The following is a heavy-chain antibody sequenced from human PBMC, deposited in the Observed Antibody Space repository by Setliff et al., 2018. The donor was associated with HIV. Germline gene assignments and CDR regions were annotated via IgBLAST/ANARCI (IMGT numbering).Heavy chain of an antibody. Sequence: PSETLSLTCTVSGGSIVSSSYYWGWIRQPPGKGLEWIGTMYYRGSTYNNPSLKSRVTFSADTSKNQFSLNLNSVTATDTAVYYCARQGLTMNRGVPAPILYYFDYWGPGILVTVPS. CDR3: ARQGLTMNRGVPAPILYYFDY. V-gene: IGHV4-39*01. CDR1: GGSIVSSSYY. D-gene: IGHD3-10*01. J-gene: IGHJ4*02. CDR2: MYYRGST.